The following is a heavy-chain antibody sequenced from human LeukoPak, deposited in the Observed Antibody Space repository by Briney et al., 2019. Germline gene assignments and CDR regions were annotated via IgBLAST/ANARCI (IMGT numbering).Heavy chain of an antibody. CDR1: GFTFSSYG. J-gene: IGHJ1*01. CDR3: AKETYCSSTSCRSQYFQH. CDR2: IRYDGSNK. Sequence: GGSLRLSCAASGFTFSSYGMHWVRQAPGKGLEWVAFIRYDGSNKYYADSVKGRFTIPRDNSKNTLYLQMNSLRAEDTAVYYCAKETYCSSTSCRSQYFQHWGQGTLVTVSS. D-gene: IGHD2-2*01. V-gene: IGHV3-30*02.